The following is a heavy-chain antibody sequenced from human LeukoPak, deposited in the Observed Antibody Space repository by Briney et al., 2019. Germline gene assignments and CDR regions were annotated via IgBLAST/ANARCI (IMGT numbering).Heavy chain of an antibody. CDR1: GFTFRSYG. D-gene: IGHD1-26*01. CDR2: ISYDGSNK. V-gene: IGHV3-30*18. Sequence: GGSLRLSCAASGFTFRSYGMHWVRQAPGKGLEWVAVISYDGSNKYYEDSVKGRFTISRDNSKNTLYLQMNSLRAEDTAIYYCAKDQGSGTYDYWGQGTLVTVSS. CDR3: AKDQGSGTYDY. J-gene: IGHJ4*02.